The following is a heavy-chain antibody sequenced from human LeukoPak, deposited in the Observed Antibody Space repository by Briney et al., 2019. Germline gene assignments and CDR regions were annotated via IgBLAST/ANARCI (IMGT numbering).Heavy chain of an antibody. Sequence: SETLSLTCTVSGYSISSGYYWGWIRQLPGKGLEWIGSIYYSGSTYYNPSLKSRVTISVDTSKNQFSLKLSSVTAADTAVYYCARDPAYYYDSSGLYAGGFDYWGQGTLVTVSS. CDR2: IYYSGST. D-gene: IGHD3-22*01. V-gene: IGHV4-38-2*02. CDR3: ARDPAYYYDSSGLYAGGFDY. J-gene: IGHJ4*02. CDR1: GYSISSGYY.